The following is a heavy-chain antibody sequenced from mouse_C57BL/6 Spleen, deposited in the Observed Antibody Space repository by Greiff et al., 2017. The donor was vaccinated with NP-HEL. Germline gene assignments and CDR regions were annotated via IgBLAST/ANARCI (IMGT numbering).Heavy chain of an antibody. CDR3: ARGYYGRGYYFDY. J-gene: IGHJ2*01. V-gene: IGHV1-64*01. CDR1: GYTFTSYW. CDR2: IHPNSGST. Sequence: QVQLQQPGAELVKPGASVKLSCKASGYTFTSYWMHWVKQRPGQGLEWIGMIHPNSGSTNYNEKFKSKATLTVDKSSSTAYMQLSSLTSEDSAVYYCARGYYGRGYYFDYWGQGTTLTVSS. D-gene: IGHD1-1*01.